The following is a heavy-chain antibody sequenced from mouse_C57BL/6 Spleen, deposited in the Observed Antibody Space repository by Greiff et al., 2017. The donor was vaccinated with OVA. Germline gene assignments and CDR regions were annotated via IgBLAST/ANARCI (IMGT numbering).Heavy chain of an antibody. CDR1: GYTFTSYW. J-gene: IGHJ1*03. CDR3: AREGGWYFDV. Sequence: QVQLQQSGAELVRPGTSVKLSCKASGYTFTSYWMHWVKQRPGQGLEWIGVIDPSDSYTNYNQKFKGKATLTVDTSSSTAYMQLSSLTSEDSAVYYCAREGGWYFDVWGTGTTVTVSS. CDR2: IDPSDSYT. V-gene: IGHV1-59*01.